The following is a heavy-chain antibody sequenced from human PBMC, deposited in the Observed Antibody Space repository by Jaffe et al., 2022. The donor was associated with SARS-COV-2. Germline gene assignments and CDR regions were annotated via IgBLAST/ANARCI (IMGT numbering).Heavy chain of an antibody. D-gene: IGHD2-8*01. J-gene: IGHJ4*02. CDR1: GFTFSSYG. CDR2: ISYDGSNK. Sequence: QVQLVESGGGVVQPGRSLRLSCAASGFTFSSYGMHWVRQAPGKGLEWVAVISYDGSNKYYADSVKGRFTISRDNSKNTLYLQMNSLRAEDTAVYYCAKVGVRGPPVDYWGQGTLVTVSS. V-gene: IGHV3-30*18. CDR3: AKVGVRGPPVDY.